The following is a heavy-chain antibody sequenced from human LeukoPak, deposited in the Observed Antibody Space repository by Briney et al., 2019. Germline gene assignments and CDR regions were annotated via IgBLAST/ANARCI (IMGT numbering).Heavy chain of an antibody. CDR1: GFTFSNAW. D-gene: IGHD3-22*01. CDR3: ARAGSSGYYYVLDY. J-gene: IGHJ4*02. CDR2: IWYDGSNK. Sequence: PGGSLRLSCAASGFTFSNAWMSWVRQAPGKGLEWVAVIWYDGSNKYYADSVKGRFTISRDNSKNTLYLQMNSLRAEDTAVYYCARAGSSGYYYVLDYWGQGTLVTVSS. V-gene: IGHV3-33*08.